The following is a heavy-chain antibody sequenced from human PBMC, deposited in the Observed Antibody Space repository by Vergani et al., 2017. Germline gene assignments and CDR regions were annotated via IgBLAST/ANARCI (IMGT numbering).Heavy chain of an antibody. CDR1: GDSISSGGHS. V-gene: IGHV4-30-2*01. Sequence: QLHLQESGSRLVKPSETLSLTCTVSGDSISSGGHSWSWIRQPPGKGLEWVGYIYHSGSTNYNPSLKSRVTISVDTSKNQFSLKLSSVTAADTAVYYCAREWGYQYYFDYWGQGTLVTVSS. CDR2: IYHSGST. J-gene: IGHJ4*02. D-gene: IGHD2-2*01. CDR3: AREWGYQYYFDY.